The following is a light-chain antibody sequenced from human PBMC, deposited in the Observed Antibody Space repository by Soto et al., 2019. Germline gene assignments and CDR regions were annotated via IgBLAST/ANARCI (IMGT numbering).Light chain of an antibody. Sequence: IQITQSPSSLSASVGDRVTITCQASQDISNYLNWYQQKPGKAPKLLIYDASNLETGVPSRFSGSGSGTDFTLTISSLQPEDFATYDCQQSYSTPITFGQGTRLEIK. CDR3: QQSYSTPIT. V-gene: IGKV1-39*01. CDR1: QDISNY. CDR2: DAS. J-gene: IGKJ5*01.